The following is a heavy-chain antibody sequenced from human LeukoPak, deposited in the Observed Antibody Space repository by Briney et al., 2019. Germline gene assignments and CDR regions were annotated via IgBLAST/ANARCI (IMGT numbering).Heavy chain of an antibody. CDR2: IYSSGST. CDR3: ARRDQGYFDY. D-gene: IGHD2-2*01. Sequence: SETLSLTCTVSGGSISSYYWSWIRQPPGKGLEWIGYIYSSGSTNYNPSLKSRVTISVDTSKNQFSLKLSSVTAADTAVYYCARRDQGYFDYWGQGTLVTVSS. CDR1: GGSISSYY. V-gene: IGHV4-59*08. J-gene: IGHJ4*02.